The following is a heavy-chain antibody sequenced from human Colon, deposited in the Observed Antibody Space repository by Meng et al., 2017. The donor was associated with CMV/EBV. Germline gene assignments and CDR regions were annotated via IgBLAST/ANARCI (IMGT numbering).Heavy chain of an antibody. Sequence: GESLKISCAASGFTFSSYWMHWVRQTPGKGLEWVSRVNNDGRNTVYADSVKGRFTISRDNARNALYLQMSSLRDDDTAVYYCARDRLGDNDYVFDQWGQGMMVTVSS. D-gene: IGHD4/OR15-4a*01. CDR3: ARDRLGDNDYVFDQ. J-gene: IGHJ4*02. CDR1: GFTFSSYW. CDR2: VNNDGRNT. V-gene: IGHV3-74*01.